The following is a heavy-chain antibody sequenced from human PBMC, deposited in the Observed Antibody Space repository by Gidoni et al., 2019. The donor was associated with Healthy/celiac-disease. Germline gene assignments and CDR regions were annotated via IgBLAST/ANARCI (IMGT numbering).Heavy chain of an antibody. J-gene: IGHJ6*02. CDR2: INHSGST. Sequence: QVQLQQWGAGLLKPSETLSLTCAVYGGSFSGYYWSWLRQPPGKGLEWIGEINHSGSTNYNPSLKSRVTISVDTSKNQFSLKQSSVTAADTAVYYCARGRDSSSWYGGPYYYYGMDVWGQGTTVTVSS. CDR3: ARGRDSSSWYGGPYYYYGMDV. V-gene: IGHV4-34*01. CDR1: GGSFSGYY. D-gene: IGHD6-13*01.